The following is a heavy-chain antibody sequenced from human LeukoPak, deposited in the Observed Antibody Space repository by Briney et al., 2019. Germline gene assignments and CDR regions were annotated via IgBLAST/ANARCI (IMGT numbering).Heavy chain of an antibody. Sequence: SETLSLTCTVSGGSISIYYWSWIRQPPGKGLEWIGYIYYSGSTNYNPSLKSRVTISVDTSKNQFSLKLSSVTAADTAVYYCARHFYGESFDYWGQGALVTVSS. CDR1: GGSISIYY. CDR3: ARHFYGESFDY. D-gene: IGHD4-17*01. CDR2: IYYSGST. J-gene: IGHJ4*02. V-gene: IGHV4-59*08.